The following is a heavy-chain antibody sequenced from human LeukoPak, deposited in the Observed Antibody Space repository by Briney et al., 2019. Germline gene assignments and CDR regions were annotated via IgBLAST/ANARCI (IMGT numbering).Heavy chain of an antibody. CDR2: IYYSGTT. V-gene: IGHV4-59*01. CDR1: GGSISGYY. CDR3: ARAAHYSSRNFDF. D-gene: IGHD6-13*01. Sequence: EPLSLTCSVSGGSISGYYWSWIRQPPGKGLEWIGYIYYSGTTNYNPFLKSRVTISVVTSKNQLSLKLKSVAAADTAVYYCARAAHYSSRNFDFWGQGTLVSVSS. J-gene: IGHJ4*02.